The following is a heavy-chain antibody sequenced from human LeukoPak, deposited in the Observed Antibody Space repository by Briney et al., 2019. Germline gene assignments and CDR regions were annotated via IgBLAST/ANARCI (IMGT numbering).Heavy chain of an antibody. D-gene: IGHD6-13*01. Sequence: SQTLSLTCAISGDSVSSNSATWNWIRQSPSRGLEWLGRTYYRSKWSNDYAVSVKGRIMINPDTSKNQFSLQLNSVTPEDTAVYYCARDRSISAAGDTYWGQGTLVTVSS. CDR1: GDSVSSNSAT. V-gene: IGHV6-1*01. CDR3: ARDRSISAAGDTY. CDR2: TYYRSKWSN. J-gene: IGHJ4*02.